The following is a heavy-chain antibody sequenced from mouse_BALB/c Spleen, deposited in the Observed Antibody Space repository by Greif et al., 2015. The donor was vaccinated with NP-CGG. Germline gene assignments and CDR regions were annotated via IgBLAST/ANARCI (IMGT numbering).Heavy chain of an antibody. CDR2: IDPENGDT. Sequence: EVQLVESGAELVRSGASVKLSCTASGFNIKDYYMHWVKQRPEQGLEWIGWIDPENGDTEYAPKLQGKATMTADTSSNTAYLQLSSLTSEDTAVYYCNVYGPWFAYWGQGTLVTVSA. D-gene: IGHD1-1*02. CDR1: GFNIKDYY. V-gene: IGHV14-4*02. J-gene: IGHJ3*01. CDR3: NVYGPWFAY.